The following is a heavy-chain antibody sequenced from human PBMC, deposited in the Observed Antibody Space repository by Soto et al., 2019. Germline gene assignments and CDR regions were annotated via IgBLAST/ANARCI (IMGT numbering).Heavy chain of an antibody. V-gene: IGHV1-18*01. CDR1: GYSFTNYN. CDR3: AREVGGTSFEAFDT. Sequence: QVHLVQSGAEVRKPGASVKVSCKASGYSFTNYNIGWVRQAPGQGLEWLGWISTYNGNRNYAQKFQGRVTMTTDASTSTADMELRGLRPDDTAVYYCAREVGGTSFEAFDTWGQGTRVTVSS. D-gene: IGHD1-26*01. J-gene: IGHJ3*02. CDR2: ISTYNGNR.